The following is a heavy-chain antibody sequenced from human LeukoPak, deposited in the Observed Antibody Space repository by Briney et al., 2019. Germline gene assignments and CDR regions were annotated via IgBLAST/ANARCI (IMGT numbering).Heavy chain of an antibody. Sequence: PSQTLSLTCAVSGGSISSGGYSWSWIRQPPGKGLEWIGYIYHSGSTYYNPSLKSRVTISVDRSKNQFSLKLSSVTAADTAVYYCARGIRGYSYYFDYWGQGTLVTVSS. CDR1: GGSISSGGYS. D-gene: IGHD3-22*01. V-gene: IGHV4-30-2*01. CDR3: ARGIRGYSYYFDY. CDR2: IYHSGST. J-gene: IGHJ4*02.